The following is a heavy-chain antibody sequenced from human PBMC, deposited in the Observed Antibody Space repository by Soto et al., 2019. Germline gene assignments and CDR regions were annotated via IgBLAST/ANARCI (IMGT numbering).Heavy chain of an antibody. CDR2: VIPNSGVT. CDR1: GGTLSSYT. J-gene: IGHJ4*02. CDR3: ARGKGYCSDTSCPDFDY. V-gene: IGHV1-69*02. D-gene: IGHD2-15*01. Sequence: QVQLVQSGAEVKKPGSSVKVSCKASGGTLSSYTFSWVRQAPGQGLEWMGRVIPNSGVTNYAKKFQGRFTIVVDTSTSTADMELNSLIYEDTAVYYCARGKGYCSDTSCPDFDYWGQGTLVTVSS.